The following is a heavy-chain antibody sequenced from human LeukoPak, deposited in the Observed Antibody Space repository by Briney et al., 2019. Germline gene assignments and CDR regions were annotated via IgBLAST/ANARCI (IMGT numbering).Heavy chain of an antibody. D-gene: IGHD3-10*01. CDR3: ASRRGYYGSGSYFY. CDR1: GGSFNGYY. V-gene: IGHV4-34*01. CDR2: INHSGST. J-gene: IGHJ4*02. Sequence: SETLSLTCAVYGGSFNGYYWSWIRQPPGKGLEWIGEINHSGSTNYNPSLKSRVTISVDTSKNQFSLKLSSVTAADTAVYYCASRRGYYGSGSYFYWGQGTLVTVSS.